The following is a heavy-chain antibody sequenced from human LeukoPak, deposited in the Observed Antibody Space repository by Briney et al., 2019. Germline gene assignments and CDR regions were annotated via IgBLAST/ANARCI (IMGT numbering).Heavy chain of an antibody. D-gene: IGHD3-10*01. CDR2: MRGGGDSR. CDR1: GFAFSNYA. Sequence: GGSLRLSCAASGFAFSNYAMSWVRQAPGKGLEWVSSMRGGGDSRYYADSVMGRFTISRDNSKNTLYLQMNSLRAEDTAVYYCAKAVRSMVTGGGYFDSWGQGTLVTVSS. CDR3: AKAVRSMVTGGGYFDS. V-gene: IGHV3-23*01. J-gene: IGHJ4*02.